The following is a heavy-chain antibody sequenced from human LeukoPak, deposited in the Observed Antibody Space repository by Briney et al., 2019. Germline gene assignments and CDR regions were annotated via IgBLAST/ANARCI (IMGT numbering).Heavy chain of an antibody. CDR2: IIPIFGTA. V-gene: IGHV1-69*13. Sequence: SVKVSCKASGGTFSSYAISWVRQAPGQGLEWMGGIIPIFGTANYAQKFQGRVTITADESTSTAYMELSSLRSEDTAVYYCARASQDIAAAFQFLPYFDYWGQGTLVTVSS. CDR1: GGTFSSYA. D-gene: IGHD6-13*01. CDR3: ARASQDIAAAFQFLPYFDY. J-gene: IGHJ4*02.